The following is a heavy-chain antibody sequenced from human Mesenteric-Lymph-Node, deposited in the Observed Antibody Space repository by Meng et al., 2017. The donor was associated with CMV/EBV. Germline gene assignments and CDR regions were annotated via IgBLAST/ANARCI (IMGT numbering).Heavy chain of an antibody. CDR3: ARDPGYNYGGYFFGF. D-gene: IGHD5-18*01. Sequence: GESLKISCAASGFTFRNAVMNWVRQAPGKGLEWVSAISGSGVTTYYADSVKGRFTVSRDNSKSTLYLQMNSLKAGDTAVYYCARDPGYNYGGYFFGFWGHGTLVTVSS. V-gene: IGHV3-23*01. J-gene: IGHJ4*01. CDR2: ISGSGVTT. CDR1: GFTFRNAV.